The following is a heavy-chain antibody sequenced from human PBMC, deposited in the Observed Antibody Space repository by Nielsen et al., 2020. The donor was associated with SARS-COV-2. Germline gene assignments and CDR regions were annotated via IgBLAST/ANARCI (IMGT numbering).Heavy chain of an antibody. D-gene: IGHD3-16*02. J-gene: IGHJ4*02. CDR3: ARQARYYDYVWGSYPHHFDY. CDR2: LNSDGSTT. CDR1: GFTFSTYW. Sequence: GESLKISCAASGFTFSTYWMHWVRQAPGKGLVWVSRLNSDGSTTTYADSVKGRFTISRDNAKNTLYLQMNSLRAEDTAVYYCARQARYYDYVWGSYPHHFDYWDQGTLVTVSS. V-gene: IGHV3-74*01.